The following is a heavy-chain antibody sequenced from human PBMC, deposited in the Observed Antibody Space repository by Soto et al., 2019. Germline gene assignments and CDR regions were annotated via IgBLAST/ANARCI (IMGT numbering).Heavy chain of an antibody. CDR2: MNPGSGKT. J-gene: IGHJ5*02. CDR1: GYTFSNYG. Sequence: ASVKVSCKASGYTFSNYGISWVRQATGQGLEWMGWMNPGSGKTGYANKFQGRVTMTRDASTSTAHLELSSLTSEDTAVYYCARMASSGTLNWFDPWGQGTLVTVSS. V-gene: IGHV1-8*02. CDR3: ARMASSGTLNWFDP.